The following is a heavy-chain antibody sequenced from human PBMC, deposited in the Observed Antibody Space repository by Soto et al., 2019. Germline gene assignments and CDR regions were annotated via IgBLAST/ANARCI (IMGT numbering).Heavy chain of an antibody. Sequence: SETLSLTCTVSGGSISSSSYYWGWIRQPPGKGLEWIGSIYYSGSTYYNPSLKSRVTISVDTSKNQFSLKLSSVTAADTAVYYCARQTRVHIVATIPYYFDYWGQGTLVTVSS. J-gene: IGHJ4*02. V-gene: IGHV4-39*01. D-gene: IGHD5-12*01. CDR3: ARQTRVHIVATIPYYFDY. CDR1: GGSISSSSYY. CDR2: IYYSGST.